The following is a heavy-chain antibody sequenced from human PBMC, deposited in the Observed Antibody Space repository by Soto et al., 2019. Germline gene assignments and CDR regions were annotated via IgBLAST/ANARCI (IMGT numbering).Heavy chain of an antibody. CDR2: INAGNGNT. D-gene: IGHD2-21*02. V-gene: IGHV1-3*01. J-gene: IGHJ4*02. CDR1: GYTFTSSY. Sequence: VASVKVSCKASGYTFTSSYIHWVRQAPGQRLEWMGWINAGNGNTKYSQKFQGRVTLTRDTSASTAYMELSSLRSEYTAVYYCARSIVVVTALDYWGQGTLVTVSS. CDR3: ARSIVVVTALDY.